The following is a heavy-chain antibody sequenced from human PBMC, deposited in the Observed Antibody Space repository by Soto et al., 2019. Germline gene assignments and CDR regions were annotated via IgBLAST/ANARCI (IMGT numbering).Heavy chain of an antibody. J-gene: IGHJ4*02. V-gene: IGHV1-69*01. Sequence: QVQLVQSGAEVKKPGSSVKVSCKASGGTFSSHVFNWVRQAPGQGLEWMGGIMPIIGTANYAPKFQGRVTITADESTSTDYMELSSLRSEDTAVYYCARDLEFRDGNISHLDYWGQGTLVTVSS. CDR2: IMPIIGTA. CDR3: ARDLEFRDGNISHLDY. D-gene: IGHD3-10*01. CDR1: GGTFSSHV.